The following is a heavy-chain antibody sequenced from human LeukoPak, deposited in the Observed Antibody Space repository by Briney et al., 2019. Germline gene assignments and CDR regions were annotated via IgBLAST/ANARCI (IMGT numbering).Heavy chain of an antibody. D-gene: IGHD3-22*01. CDR2: IKSESVGGAI. CDR3: TTTYHYDSTGYSSYY. Sequence: GGSLRLSCVVSGLTFSNAWMTWVRQAPGKGLEWVGRIKSESVGGAIGYAAPVKGRFTISRDDSRNTVYLQMNSLKTEDTAFYYCTTTYHYDSTGYSSYYWGQGTLVTVSS. CDR1: GLTFSNAW. V-gene: IGHV3-15*01. J-gene: IGHJ4*02.